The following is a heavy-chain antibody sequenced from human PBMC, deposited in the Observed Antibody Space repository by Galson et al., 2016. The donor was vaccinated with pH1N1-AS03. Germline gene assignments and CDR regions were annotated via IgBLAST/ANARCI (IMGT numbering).Heavy chain of an antibody. CDR1: GGSFSTYS. D-gene: IGHD2-2*01. CDR2: IYAGGSS. CDR3: ARGYCSTMSCQWGFDF. V-gene: IGHV4-4*07. Sequence: LSLTCNVSGGSFSTYSWSWIRQPAGKGLEWFGRIYAGGSSNYNPSFKSRVTMSLDKSKNQFSLKLSSVTAADTAVYYCARGYCSTMSCQWGFDFWGQGTLATVSS. J-gene: IGHJ4*02.